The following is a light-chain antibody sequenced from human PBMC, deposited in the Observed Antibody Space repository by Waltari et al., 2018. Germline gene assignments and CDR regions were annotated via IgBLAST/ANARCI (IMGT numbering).Light chain of an antibody. CDR3: LQRSSWPWT. Sequence: EIVLTQSPATLSLSPGERATLSCRSSQSVSSYLAWYHQKVGQAPRLLIYDASNRATGIPARFSGSGSGTDFTFTISSLEPEDFAVYYCLQRSSWPWTFGQGTKVEIK. J-gene: IGKJ1*01. CDR1: QSVSSY. V-gene: IGKV3-11*01. CDR2: DAS.